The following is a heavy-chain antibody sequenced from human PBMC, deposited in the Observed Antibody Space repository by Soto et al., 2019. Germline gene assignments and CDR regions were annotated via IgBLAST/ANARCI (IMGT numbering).Heavy chain of an antibody. D-gene: IGHD3-22*01. V-gene: IGHV3-64*04. CDR3: ARFYYDSSGYLPSPYYYYYGMDV. CDR2: ISSNGGSK. Sequence: GGSLRLSCSASGFTLRTYPMRWVRQAPGKGLEYVSAISSNGGSKYYADSVKGRFTISRDNAKNSLYLQMTSLRAEDTAVYYCARFYYDSSGYLPSPYYYYYGMDVWGQGTTVTVSS. CDR1: GFTLRTYP. J-gene: IGHJ6*02.